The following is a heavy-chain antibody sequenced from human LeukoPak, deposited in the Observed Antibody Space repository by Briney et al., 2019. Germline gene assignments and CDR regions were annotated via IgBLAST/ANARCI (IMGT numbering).Heavy chain of an antibody. D-gene: IGHD3-10*01. J-gene: IGHJ4*02. CDR2: INPITGDT. V-gene: IGHV1-2*02. Sequence: ASVKVSCKASGYTFTNYYIHWVRQAPGQGLEWMGWINPITGDTNYAQKFQDRVTMTRDTSISTAYMDLSRLRSDDTAVYYCAKDRGGDSVPSHYWGQGTLVTVSS. CDR3: AKDRGGDSVPSHY. CDR1: GYTFTNYY.